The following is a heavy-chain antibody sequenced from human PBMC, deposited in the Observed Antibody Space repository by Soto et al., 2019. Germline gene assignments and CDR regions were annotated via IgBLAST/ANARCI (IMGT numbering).Heavy chain of an antibody. CDR1: GYTFTGYY. Sequence: VASVKVSCKASGYTFTGYYMHWVRQAPGQGLEWMGWINPNSGGTNYAQKFQGWVTMTRDTSISTAYMELSRLRSDDMAVYYCARDFSGYYGMDVWGQGTTVTVSS. J-gene: IGHJ6*02. CDR3: ARDFSGYYGMDV. V-gene: IGHV1-2*04. D-gene: IGHD3-10*01. CDR2: INPNSGGT.